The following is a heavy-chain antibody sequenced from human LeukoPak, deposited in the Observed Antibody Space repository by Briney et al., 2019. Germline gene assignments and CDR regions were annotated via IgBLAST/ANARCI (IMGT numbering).Heavy chain of an antibody. Sequence: PGGSLRLSCAASGFSFSIYFMNWVRQAPGKGLEWVSSISRTSEYIHYADSVRGRFAISRDNAKNSVYLQMNSLRAEDTAVYYCARVEAAAVFWFDYWGQGTLVTVSS. J-gene: IGHJ4*02. CDR1: GFSFSIYF. V-gene: IGHV3-21*04. CDR2: ISRTSEYI. CDR3: ARVEAAAVFWFDY. D-gene: IGHD6-13*01.